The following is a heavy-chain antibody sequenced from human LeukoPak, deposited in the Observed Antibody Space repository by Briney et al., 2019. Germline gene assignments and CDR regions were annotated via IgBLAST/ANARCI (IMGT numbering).Heavy chain of an antibody. J-gene: IGHJ4*02. D-gene: IGHD3-16*01. CDR2: ISGSGGST. CDR3: AKGRGFRVWDPWDN. CDR1: GFTFSSYA. Sequence: PGGSLRLSCAASGFTFSSYAMSWVRQAPGKGLEWVSAISGSGGSTYYADPVKGRFTISRDNSKNTLFLEMNSLRVEDTAVYYCAKGRGFRVWDPWDNWGQGTLITVSS. V-gene: IGHV3-23*01.